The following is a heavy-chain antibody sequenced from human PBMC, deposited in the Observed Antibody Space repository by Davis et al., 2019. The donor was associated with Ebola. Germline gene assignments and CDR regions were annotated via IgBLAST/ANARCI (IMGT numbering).Heavy chain of an antibody. Sequence: PSETLSLTCTVSGDSISSSFWSWIRQPPGKGLEWIGCIYYAGNTNYNPSLKSRVTISLDTSKNQFSLRLSSATAADTAVYYCARDRSGNYSPSYYYGMDVWGQGTTVTVSS. CDR1: GDSISSSF. CDR3: ARDRSGNYSPSYYYGMDV. CDR2: IYYAGNT. D-gene: IGHD3-10*01. J-gene: IGHJ6*02. V-gene: IGHV4-59*01.